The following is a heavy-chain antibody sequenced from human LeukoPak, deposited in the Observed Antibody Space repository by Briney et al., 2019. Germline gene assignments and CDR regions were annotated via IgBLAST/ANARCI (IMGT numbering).Heavy chain of an antibody. CDR1: GASITSSNYY. J-gene: IGHJ4*02. CDR2: IYYSGAT. V-gene: IGHV4-39*07. CDR3: AGLGNGRTFDS. Sequence: PSETLSLTCTVSGASITSSNYYWGWIRQPPGKGLEWIGSIYYSGATFYNPSLKGRVTISVDTSKNQFSLKLNSVTAADTAVYYCAGLGNGRTFDSWGQGTLVTVSS. D-gene: IGHD2-8*01.